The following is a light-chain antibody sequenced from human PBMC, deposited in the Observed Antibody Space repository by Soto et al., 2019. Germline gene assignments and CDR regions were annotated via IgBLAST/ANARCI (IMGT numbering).Light chain of an antibody. V-gene: IGLV2-14*01. CDR3: SSYTGSSTLYVI. CDR2: DVS. Sequence: QSVLTQPASVSGSPGQSITISCTGTSSDVGGYNYVSWYQQHPGKAPKLMIYDVSDRPSGVSNRFSGSKSGTTASLTISGLQAEDEADYYCSSYTGSSTLYVIFGGGTQLTVL. CDR1: SSDVGGYNY. J-gene: IGLJ2*01.